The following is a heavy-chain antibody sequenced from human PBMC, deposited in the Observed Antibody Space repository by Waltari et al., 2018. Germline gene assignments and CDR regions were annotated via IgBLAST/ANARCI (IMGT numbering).Heavy chain of an antibody. V-gene: IGHV3-7*01. CDR3: ARVEIRFLEWLFDY. CDR1: GFTFSSYW. CDR2: IKQDGSEK. J-gene: IGHJ4*02. Sequence: EVQLVESGGGLVQPGGSLRLSCAASGFTFSSYWMSWVRQAPGKGLEWVANIKQDGSEKYYVDSVKGRFTISRDNAKNSLYLQMNSLRAEDTAVYYCARVEIRFLEWLFDYWGQGTLVTVSS. D-gene: IGHD3-3*01.